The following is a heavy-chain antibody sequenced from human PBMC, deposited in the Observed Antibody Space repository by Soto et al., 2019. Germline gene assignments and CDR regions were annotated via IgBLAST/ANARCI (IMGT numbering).Heavy chain of an antibody. CDR3: AARIAVAYDY. CDR2: IDPDDGIA. V-gene: IGHV1-24*01. J-gene: IGHJ4*02. CDR1: GYTLTELS. D-gene: IGHD6-19*01. Sequence: GASVKVSCKVSGYTLTELSMHWVRQAPGQGLEWMGRIDPDDGIANYAQKSQGRVTMTADKSTSTAYMELSSLRSEDTAVYYCAARIAVAYDYWGQGTLVTVSS.